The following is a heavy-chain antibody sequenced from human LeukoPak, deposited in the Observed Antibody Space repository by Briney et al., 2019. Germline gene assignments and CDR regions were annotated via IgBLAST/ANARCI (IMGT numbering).Heavy chain of an antibody. V-gene: IGHV3-30*02. CDR1: GFTFSSYG. CDR2: IRYGGSNK. Sequence: GGSLRLSCAASGFTFSSYGMHWVRQAPGKGLEWVAFIRYGGSNKYYADSVKGRFTISRDNSKNTLYLQMNSLRAEDTAVYYCAKDACGWGLCRGSGNYVDYWGQGTLVTVSS. J-gene: IGHJ4*02. CDR3: AKDACGWGLCRGSGNYVDY. D-gene: IGHD3-10*01.